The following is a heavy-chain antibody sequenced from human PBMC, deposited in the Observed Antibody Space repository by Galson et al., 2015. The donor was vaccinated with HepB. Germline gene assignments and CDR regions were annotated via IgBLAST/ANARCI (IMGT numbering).Heavy chain of an antibody. V-gene: IGHV1-24*01. CDR1: GYTLTELS. Sequence: SVKVSCKVSGYTLTELSMHWVRQAPGKGLEWMGGFDPEDGETIYAQKFQGRVTMTEDTSTDTAYMELSSLRSEDTAVYYCVSGQQFYYYYYGMDVWGQGTTVTVSS. J-gene: IGHJ6*02. CDR3: VSGQQFYYYYYGMDV. D-gene: IGHD1-26*01. CDR2: FDPEDGET.